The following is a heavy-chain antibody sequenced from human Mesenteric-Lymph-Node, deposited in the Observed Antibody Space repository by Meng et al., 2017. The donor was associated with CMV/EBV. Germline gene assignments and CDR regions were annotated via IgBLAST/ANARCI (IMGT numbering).Heavy chain of an antibody. CDR2: INHSGGA. V-gene: IGHV4-34*01. J-gene: IGHJ6*02. Sequence: SETLSLTCAVYGGSFTGYHWSWIRQPPGKGLEWIGEINHSGGANYSPSLKSRVTISVDTSKNQFSLKLSSVTAADTAVYYCARVLRFLEWSNYYYYYYGMDVWGQGTTVTVSS. CDR1: GGSFTGYH. D-gene: IGHD3-3*01. CDR3: ARVLRFLEWSNYYYYYYGMDV.